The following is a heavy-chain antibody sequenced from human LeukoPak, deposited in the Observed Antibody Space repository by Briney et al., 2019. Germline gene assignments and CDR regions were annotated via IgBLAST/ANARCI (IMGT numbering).Heavy chain of an antibody. D-gene: IGHD2-2*02. V-gene: IGHV4-34*01. CDR2: INHSGST. Sequence: PSETLSLTCTVSDGSISSYYWSWIRQPPGKGLEWIGEINHSGSTNYNPSLKSRVTISVDTSKNQFSLKLSSVTAADTAVYYCARRVHPIVVVPAAIRGRYMDVWGKGTTVTVSS. CDR1: DGSISSYY. J-gene: IGHJ6*03. CDR3: ARRVHPIVVVPAAIRGRYMDV.